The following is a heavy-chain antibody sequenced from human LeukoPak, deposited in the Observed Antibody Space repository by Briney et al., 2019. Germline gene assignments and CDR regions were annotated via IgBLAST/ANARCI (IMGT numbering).Heavy chain of an antibody. CDR3: ARGFYYGSSGIDY. V-gene: IGHV1-2*02. CDR2: INPNSGGT. D-gene: IGHD3-22*01. Sequence: ASVKVSCKASGYTFTGYYMHWVRQAPGQGLEWMGWINPNSGGTNYAQKFQGRVTMTRDTSISTAYMELSRLRSDDTAVYYCARGFYYGSSGIDYWGQGTLVTVSS. CDR1: GYTFTGYY. J-gene: IGHJ4*02.